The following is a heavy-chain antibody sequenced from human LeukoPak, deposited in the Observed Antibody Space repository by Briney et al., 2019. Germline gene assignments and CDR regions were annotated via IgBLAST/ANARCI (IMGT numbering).Heavy chain of an antibody. CDR1: GFTFSDYD. V-gene: IGHV3-23*01. CDR3: AKGGCSSYRCYSNC. CDR2: ISANGSTT. D-gene: IGHD2-2*02. J-gene: IGHJ4*02. Sequence: GGSLRLSCVASGFTFSDYDLSWVRQVPGKGLEWVSSISANGSTTYFTDSVKGRLTISRDKSKNTGYQQMHSLRAEDTAVYYCAKGGCSSYRCYSNCWGQGTLVTVSS.